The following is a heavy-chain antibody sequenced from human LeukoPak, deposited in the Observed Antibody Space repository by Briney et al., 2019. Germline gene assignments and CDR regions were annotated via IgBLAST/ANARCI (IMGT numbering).Heavy chain of an antibody. Sequence: PSETLSHTCTASGGSFSSGSYYWRWIRQPAGKGLEWIGRIYTSGSTDYNPSLKSRVTISVDTSTNQFSLKLSSVTAADTAVYYCARDRYDFWSGYEQSGDAFDIWGQGTMVTVSS. CDR2: IYTSGST. CDR1: GGSFSSGSYY. CDR3: ARDRYDFWSGYEQSGDAFDI. D-gene: IGHD3-3*01. J-gene: IGHJ3*02. V-gene: IGHV4-61*02.